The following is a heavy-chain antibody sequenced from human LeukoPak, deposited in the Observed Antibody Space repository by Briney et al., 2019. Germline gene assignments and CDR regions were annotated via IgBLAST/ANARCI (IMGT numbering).Heavy chain of an antibody. Sequence: GASVKVSCKASGYTFTSYGISWVRQAPGQGLEWMGWISAYNGNTNYAQKLQGRVTMTTDTSTSTAYMELRSLRSEDTAVYYCATNSRYYDILTGLAPFDYWGQGTLVTVSS. CDR3: ATNSRYYDILTGLAPFDY. CDR1: GYTFTSYG. V-gene: IGHV1-18*01. CDR2: ISAYNGNT. D-gene: IGHD3-9*01. J-gene: IGHJ4*02.